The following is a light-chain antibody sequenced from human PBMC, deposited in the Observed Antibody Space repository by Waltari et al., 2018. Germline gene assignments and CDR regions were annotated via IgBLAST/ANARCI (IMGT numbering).Light chain of an antibody. Sequence: QPVLTQPPSSSASPGESARLTCTLPSDINVGDFIIYWYQQTPGSPPRFLLYYNSGSEKAQGSGVPSRFSVSKDASANAGILLISGLQSEDEADYYCMFWPSNVWVFGGGTKLTVL. CDR1: SDINVGDFI. V-gene: IGLV5-37*01. CDR3: MFWPSNVWV. J-gene: IGLJ3*02. CDR2: YNSGSEK.